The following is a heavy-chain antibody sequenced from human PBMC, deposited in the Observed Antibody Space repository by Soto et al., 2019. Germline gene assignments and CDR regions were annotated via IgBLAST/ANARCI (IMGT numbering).Heavy chain of an antibody. CDR3: AREMIQLWPNYYYYGMDV. J-gene: IGHJ6*02. CDR2: IWYDGSNK. D-gene: IGHD5-18*01. V-gene: IGHV3-33*01. Sequence: LRLSCAASGFTFSSYGMHWVRQAPGKGLEWVAVIWYDGSNKYYADSVKGRFTISRDNSKNTLYLQMNSLRAEDTAVYYCAREMIQLWPNYYYYGMDVWGQGTTVTVSS. CDR1: GFTFSSYG.